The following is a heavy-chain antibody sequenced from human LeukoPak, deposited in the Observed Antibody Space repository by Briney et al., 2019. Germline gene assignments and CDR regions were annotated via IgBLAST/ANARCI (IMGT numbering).Heavy chain of an antibody. V-gene: IGHV4-39*01. D-gene: IGHD3-10*01. J-gene: IGHJ4*02. CDR3: PSFYGSGSYYPKPDY. Sequence: SETLSLTCTVSGGSISSSSYYWGWIRQPPGKGLEWIGSIYYSGSTYYNPSLKSRVTISVDTSKNQFSLKLSSVTAADTAVYYCPSFYGSGSYYPKPDYWGQGTLVTVSS. CDR1: GGSISSSSYY. CDR2: IYYSGST.